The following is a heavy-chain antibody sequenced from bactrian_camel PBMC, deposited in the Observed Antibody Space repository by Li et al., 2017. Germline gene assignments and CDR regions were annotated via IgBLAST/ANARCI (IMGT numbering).Heavy chain of an antibody. CDR1: DYACEFDC. Sequence: HVQLVESGGGSAQPGGSLTLSCASPDYACEFDCMGWFRQVPGKERERVASIYLNSHRAIYGSSVKGRFTISQDSAKNMVYLQMNSLKSEDTALYYCATARSGGSWTNDFGYWGQGTQVTVS. D-gene: IGHD6*01. J-gene: IGHJ6*01. CDR3: ATARSGGSWTNDFGY. CDR2: IYLNSHRA. V-gene: IGHV3S1*01.